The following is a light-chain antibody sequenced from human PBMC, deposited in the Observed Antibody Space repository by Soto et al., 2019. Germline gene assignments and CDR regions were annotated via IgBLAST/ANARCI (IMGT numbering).Light chain of an antibody. J-gene: IGLJ1*01. V-gene: IGLV2-14*01. CDR3: GSYTTSSNYV. CDR2: DVS. Sequence: GRAPKLMIYDVSNRPSGISNRFSGSKSGNTASLTISGLQAEDEADYYCGSYTTSSNYVFGTGTKATVL.